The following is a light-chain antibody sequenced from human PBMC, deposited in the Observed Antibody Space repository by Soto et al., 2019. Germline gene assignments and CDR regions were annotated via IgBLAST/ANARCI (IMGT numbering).Light chain of an antibody. Sequence: IQLTQSPSSLSASVGDSVTITCRASQNFXIDFACYQQQPGEAPKMLXDAASTLYGGGPSRLSGSGSATDFALTITSLQAEDFATYYFQQLRMDTSTFGGGTKVDIK. CDR3: QQLRMDTST. CDR2: AAS. CDR1: QNFXID. J-gene: IGKJ4*01. V-gene: IGKV1-9*01.